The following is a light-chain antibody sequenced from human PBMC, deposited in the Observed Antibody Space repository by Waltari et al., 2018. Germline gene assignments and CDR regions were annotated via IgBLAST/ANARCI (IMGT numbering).Light chain of an antibody. CDR3: FSYAGSNSFA. Sequence: QSALTQPASVSGSPGQSITVSCIGTSNDIGSYNFVSWFQQHPGSAPNLMIYGVSERPFGVSNRFSGSRSGHTASLTISGLHAEDEADYYCFSYAGSNSFAFGGGTRVTVL. CDR1: SNDIGSYNF. CDR2: GVS. J-gene: IGLJ2*01. V-gene: IGLV2-23*02.